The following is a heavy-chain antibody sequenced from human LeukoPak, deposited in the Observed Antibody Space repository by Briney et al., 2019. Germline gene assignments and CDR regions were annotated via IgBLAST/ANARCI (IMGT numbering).Heavy chain of an antibody. J-gene: IGHJ4*02. CDR2: ISSSGSYT. D-gene: IGHD3-10*01. V-gene: IGHV3-11*05. CDR1: GFTFSDYY. CDR3: ARDEDPYGSGSYYY. Sequence: KPGGSLRLSCAASGFTFSDYYMSWIRQAPGKGLEWVSYISSSGSYTNYADSVKGRFTISRDNAKNSLYLQMNSLRAEDTALYHCARDEDPYGSGSYYYWGQGTLVTVSS.